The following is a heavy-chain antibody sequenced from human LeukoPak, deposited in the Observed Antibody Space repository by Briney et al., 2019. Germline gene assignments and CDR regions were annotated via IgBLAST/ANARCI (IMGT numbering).Heavy chain of an antibody. D-gene: IGHD3-22*01. Sequence: GGCLRLSCAASGFTFSSYWMHWVRQAPGKGLVWVSRIKTDVSTTSYADSVKDRFTISRHNSKNTLYLQMNSLRAEDTAVYYCARDGNHYDTNIMAGAFDIWGQGTMVTVSP. V-gene: IGHV3-74*01. CDR2: IKTDVSTT. CDR3: ARDGNHYDTNIMAGAFDI. CDR1: GFTFSSYW. J-gene: IGHJ3*02.